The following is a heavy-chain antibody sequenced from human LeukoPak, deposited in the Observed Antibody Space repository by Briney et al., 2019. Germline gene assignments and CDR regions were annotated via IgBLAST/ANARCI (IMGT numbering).Heavy chain of an antibody. V-gene: IGHV2-5*02. D-gene: IGHD3-22*01. CDR3: AHRRDSSGYQYRYWFAP. Sequence: ESGPTLVNPTQTLTLTCTFSGFSLTTSGVGVGWTGQPPGKALEWLALINWDDQKVYSPSLQSRLSITKDTSKNQVVLTMTNVDPVDTATYYCAHRRDSSGYQYRYWFAPWGQGTLVTVSS. CDR1: GFSLTTSGVG. CDR2: INWDDQK. J-gene: IGHJ5*02.